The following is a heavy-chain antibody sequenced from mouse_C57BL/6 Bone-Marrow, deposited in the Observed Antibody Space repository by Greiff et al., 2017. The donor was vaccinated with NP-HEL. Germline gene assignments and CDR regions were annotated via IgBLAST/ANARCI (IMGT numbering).Heavy chain of an antibody. V-gene: IGHV1-54*01. CDR1: GYAFTNYL. J-gene: IGHJ4*01. Sequence: VQLQQSGAELVRPGTSVKVSCKASGYAFTNYLIEWVKQRPGQGLEWIGVINPGSGGTNYNEKFKGKATLTADKSSSTAYMQLSSLTSEDSAVYFCAIGDGSSYAMDYWGQGTSGTVSS. CDR3: AIGDGSSYAMDY. CDR2: INPGSGGT. D-gene: IGHD1-1*01.